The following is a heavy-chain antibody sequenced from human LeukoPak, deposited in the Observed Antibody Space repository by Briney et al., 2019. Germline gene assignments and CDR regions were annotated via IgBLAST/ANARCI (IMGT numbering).Heavy chain of an antibody. CDR3: AKAYGLVTYNWFDP. V-gene: IGHV3-23*01. CDR2: ISGSGGST. D-gene: IGHD3-10*01. CDR1: GLTFGNYG. Sequence: GGSLRPSCVAYGLTFGNYGMNSVRQAPGKGLEWVSAISGSGGSTYYADSVKGRFTISRDNSKNTLYLQMNSLRAEDTAVYYCAKAYGLVTYNWFDPWGQGTLVTVSS. J-gene: IGHJ5*02.